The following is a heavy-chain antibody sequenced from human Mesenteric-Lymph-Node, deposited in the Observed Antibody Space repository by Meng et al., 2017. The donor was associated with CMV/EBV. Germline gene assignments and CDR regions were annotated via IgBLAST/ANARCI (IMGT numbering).Heavy chain of an antibody. V-gene: IGHV3-23*01. CDR3: AKDGGYYSFDY. CDR2: ISGSGSNT. J-gene: IGHJ4*02. CDR1: GFTFSDYA. D-gene: IGHD2-15*01. Sequence: GGSLRLSCAAPGFTFSDYAMSWVRQSPGKGLEWVSSISGSGSNTYYPDSVKGRFTISRDNSRNTLYLQMNSLRAEDTAVYYCAKDGGYYSFDYWGQGTLVTVSS.